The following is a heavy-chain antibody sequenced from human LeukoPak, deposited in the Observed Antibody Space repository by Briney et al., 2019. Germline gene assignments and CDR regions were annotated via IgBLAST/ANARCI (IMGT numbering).Heavy chain of an antibody. CDR1: GGSISSGNYY. V-gene: IGHV4-61*02. D-gene: IGHD3-10*01. CDR2: IYTSGST. J-gene: IGHJ5*02. CDR3: ATHGGGWFDP. Sequence: KPSQTLSLTCTVSGGSISSGNYYWSWIRQPAGKGLEWIVRIYTSGSTNYNPSLKSRVTMSVYTSKNQFSLKLSSVTAADTAVYYCATHGGGWFDPWGQGTLVTVSS.